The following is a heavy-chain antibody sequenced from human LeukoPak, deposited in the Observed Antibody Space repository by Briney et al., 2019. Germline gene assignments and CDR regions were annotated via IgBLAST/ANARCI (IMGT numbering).Heavy chain of an antibody. J-gene: IGHJ4*02. CDR3: ARGPGDGGNSTLDY. CDR1: GGSFSGYY. CDR2: INHSGCT. V-gene: IGHV4-34*01. Sequence: SETLSLTCAVYGGSFSGYYWSWIRQPPGKGLEWIGEINHSGCTNYNPSLKSRVTISVDTSKNQFSLKLSSVTAADTAVYYCARGPGDGGNSTLDYWGQGTLVTVSS. D-gene: IGHD4-23*01.